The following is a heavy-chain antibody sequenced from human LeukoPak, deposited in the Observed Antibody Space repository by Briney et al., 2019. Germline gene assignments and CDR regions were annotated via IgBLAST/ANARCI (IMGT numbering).Heavy chain of an antibody. CDR2: IYSGGST. D-gene: IGHD3-9*01. CDR3: ASTHYDILTGYYTSTGLNNYGMDV. V-gene: IGHV3-53*04. CDR1: GFTVSSNY. J-gene: IGHJ6*02. Sequence: GGSLRLSCAASGFTVSSNYMSWVRQAPGKGLEWVSVIYSGGSTYYADSVKGRFTISRHNSKNTLYLQMNSLRAEDTAVYYCASTHYDILTGYYTSTGLNNYGMDVWGQGTTVTVSS.